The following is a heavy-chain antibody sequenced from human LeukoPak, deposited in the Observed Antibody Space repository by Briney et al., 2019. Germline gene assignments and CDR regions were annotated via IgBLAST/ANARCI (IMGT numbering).Heavy chain of an antibody. CDR1: GFTFSSYS. Sequence: PGGSLRLSCAASGFTFSSYSMNWVRQAPGKGLEWVSVIYSGGTTYYADSVKGRFTISRDSSKNTVYLQMNSLRAEDTAVYYCAKEKAERRAFDYWGQGTLVTVSS. CDR3: AKEKAERRAFDY. V-gene: IGHV3-23*03. J-gene: IGHJ4*02. CDR2: IYSGGTT. D-gene: IGHD1-1*01.